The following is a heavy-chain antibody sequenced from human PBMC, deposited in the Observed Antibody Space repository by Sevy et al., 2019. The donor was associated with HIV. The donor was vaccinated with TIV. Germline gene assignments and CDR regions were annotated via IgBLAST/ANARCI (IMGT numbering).Heavy chain of an antibody. D-gene: IGHD1-26*01. Sequence: GGSLRLSCTASGFTFGDYAVSWFRQAPGKGLEWVGFIRSKAYGGTTEYAASVKGRFTISREDSKSIASLQMNSLKTEDTVVYFCARDAWGNGGSYFYYFDYWGQGSLVTVSS. V-gene: IGHV3-49*03. CDR2: IRSKAYGGTT. CDR1: GFTFGDYA. J-gene: IGHJ4*02. CDR3: ARDAWGNGGSYFYYFDY.